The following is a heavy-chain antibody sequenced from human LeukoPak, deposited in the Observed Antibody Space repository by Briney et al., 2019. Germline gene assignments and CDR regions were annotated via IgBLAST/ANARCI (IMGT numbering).Heavy chain of an antibody. CDR2: LPPDGSYQ. V-gene: IGHV3-30*04. D-gene: IGHD6-13*01. CDR3: ARGLHDRSWYGAH. CDR1: GFTFSDYT. Sequence: GGSLRLSCAASGFTFSDYTMQWVRQAPGKGLESVARLPPDGSYQYYADSLKGRFTISRDNFKNALYLQMNSLRLEDTAVYYCARGLHDRSWYGAHWGQGTLLSVSS. J-gene: IGHJ4*02.